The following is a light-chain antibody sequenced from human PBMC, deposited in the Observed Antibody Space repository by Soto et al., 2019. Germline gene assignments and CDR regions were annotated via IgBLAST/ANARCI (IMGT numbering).Light chain of an antibody. V-gene: IGKV1-5*01. CDR1: QSISIW. Sequence: DIQMTQSPSTLSASVGDRVTITCRARQSISIWLAWYQQKPGKAPKLLIYDASILESGVPSRFSGSGSGTEFTLTISSLQPDEFATYYCQQYNSYRTFGQGTKVEIK. J-gene: IGKJ1*01. CDR3: QQYNSYRT. CDR2: DAS.